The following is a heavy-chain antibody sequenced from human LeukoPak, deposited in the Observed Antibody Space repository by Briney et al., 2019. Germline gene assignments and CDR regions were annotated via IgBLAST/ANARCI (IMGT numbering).Heavy chain of an antibody. CDR2: IYTSGST. V-gene: IGHV4-4*07. Sequence: SETLSLTCTVSGGSISSYYWSWIRQPAGKGLEWIGRIYTSGSTNYNPSLKSRVTMSVDTSKNQFSLKLSSVAAADAAVYYCARDNRFLEWAMVDAFDIWGQGTMVTVSS. CDR3: ARDNRFLEWAMVDAFDI. J-gene: IGHJ3*02. D-gene: IGHD3-3*01. CDR1: GGSISSYY.